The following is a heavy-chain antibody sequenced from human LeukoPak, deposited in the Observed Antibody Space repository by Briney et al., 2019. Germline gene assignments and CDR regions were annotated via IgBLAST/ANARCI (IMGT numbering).Heavy chain of an antibody. V-gene: IGHV4-39*07. CDR1: GGSLSSSSYY. Sequence: SETLSLTCTVSGGSLSSSSYYWGWIRQPPGKGLEWIGSIYYSGSTYYNPSLKSRVTISVDTSKNQFSLKLSSVTAADTAVYYCARDGLLIAAAATHAFDIWGQGTMVTVSS. D-gene: IGHD6-13*01. CDR3: ARDGLLIAAAATHAFDI. CDR2: IYYSGST. J-gene: IGHJ3*02.